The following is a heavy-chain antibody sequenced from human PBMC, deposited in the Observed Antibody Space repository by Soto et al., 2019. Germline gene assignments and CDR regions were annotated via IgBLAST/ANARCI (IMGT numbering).Heavy chain of an antibody. Sequence: GGSLRLSCAASGFTFSSYSFNWVRQAPGKGLEWVSCIRHTSFTTYYADSVKGRFTISRDNSKNTLYLQMNSLRAEDTAVYYCAKDVALDWGYCFDYWGQGTLVTVSS. CDR2: IRHTSFTT. J-gene: IGHJ4*02. D-gene: IGHD7-27*01. CDR3: AKDVALDWGYCFDY. V-gene: IGHV3-48*01. CDR1: GFTFSSYS.